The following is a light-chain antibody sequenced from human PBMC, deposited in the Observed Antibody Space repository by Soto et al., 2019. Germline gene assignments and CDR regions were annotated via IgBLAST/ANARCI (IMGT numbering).Light chain of an antibody. V-gene: IGKV1-39*01. CDR2: GAS. Sequence: DMQMTQSPSSLSASVGDRVTITCRPSQTIDNYLNWYQHKPGKAPKLLIYGASTLQSGVSSRFTGSASGTDFTLTIDNLQAEDFATYYGQQTYTIPFAFGQGTKLEI. CDR3: QQTYTIPFA. J-gene: IGKJ2*01. CDR1: QTIDNY.